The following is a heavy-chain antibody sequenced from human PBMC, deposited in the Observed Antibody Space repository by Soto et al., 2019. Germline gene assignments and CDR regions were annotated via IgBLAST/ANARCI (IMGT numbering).Heavy chain of an antibody. CDR1: GGSISSGGYS. Sequence: PSETLSLTCAVSGGSISSGGYSWSWIRQPPGKGLEWIGYIYHSGSTYYNPSLKSRVTISVDRSKNQFSLKLSSVTAADTAVYYCARTWGFTFGGVIEKYNWLDPWGQGTLVTVSS. V-gene: IGHV4-30-2*01. CDR3: ARTWGFTFGGVIEKYNWLDP. CDR2: IYHSGST. D-gene: IGHD3-16*02. J-gene: IGHJ5*02.